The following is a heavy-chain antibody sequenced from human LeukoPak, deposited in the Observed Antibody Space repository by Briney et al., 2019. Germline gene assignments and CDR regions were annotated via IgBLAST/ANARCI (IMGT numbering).Heavy chain of an antibody. D-gene: IGHD3-22*01. CDR2: IIPILGIA. J-gene: IGHJ4*02. CDR3: ASDYYDSSGYYYDGQFVY. CDR1: GGTFSSYA. V-gene: IGHV1-69*04. Sequence: ASVKVSCKASGGTFSSYAISWVRQAPGQGLEWMGRIIPILGIANYAQKFQGRVTITADKSTSTAYMELSSLRSEDTAVYYCASDYYDSSGYYYDGQFVYWGQGTLVTVSS.